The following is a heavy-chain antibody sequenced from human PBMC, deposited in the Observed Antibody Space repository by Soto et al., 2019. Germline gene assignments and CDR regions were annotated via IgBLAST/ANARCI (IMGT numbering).Heavy chain of an antibody. J-gene: IGHJ6*02. CDR2: IWYDGSNK. CDR3: ARGGYCSSHSCYTYYYYGMDV. V-gene: IGHV3-33*01. CDR1: GFTFSSYG. Sequence: QVQLVESGGGVVQPGRSLRLSCAASGFTFSSYGIHWVRQAPGKGLEWVAVIWYDGSNKYYVDSVKGRFTISRDNSKNTLYLQMNSLRAEDTAVYYCARGGYCSSHSCYTYYYYGMDVWGQGTTVTVSS. D-gene: IGHD2-2*02.